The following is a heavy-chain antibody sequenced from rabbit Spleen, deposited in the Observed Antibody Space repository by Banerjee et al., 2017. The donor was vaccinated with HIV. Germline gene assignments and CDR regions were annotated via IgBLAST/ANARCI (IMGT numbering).Heavy chain of an antibody. CDR2: IVPVFGST. D-gene: IGHD1-1*01. V-gene: IGHV1S40*01. CDR1: GFSFSSGYD. J-gene: IGHJ6*01. Sequence: QSLEESGGGLVKPGTSLTLTCKTSGFSFSSGYDMCWVRQAPGKGLEWIACIVPVFGSTYYASWAKGRFAISKTSSTTVTLQMTRLTAADTATYFCARDTSSSFSSYGMDLWGPGTLVTVS. CDR3: ARDTSSSFSSYGMDL.